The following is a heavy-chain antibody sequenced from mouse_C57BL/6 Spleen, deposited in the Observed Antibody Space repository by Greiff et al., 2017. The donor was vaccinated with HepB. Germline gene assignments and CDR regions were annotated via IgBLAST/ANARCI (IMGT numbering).Heavy chain of an antibody. D-gene: IGHD6-1*01. V-gene: IGHV3-8*01. CDR2: ISYSGST. CDR1: GYSITSDY. Sequence: EVQVEESGPGLAKPSQTLSLTCSATGYSITSDYWNWIRKFPGNKLEYMGYISYSGSTYYNPSLKSRISITRDTSKNQYYLQLNSVTTEYTATYDCARSPLNNQGAMDYWGQGTSVTVSS. J-gene: IGHJ4*01. CDR3: ARSPLNNQGAMDY.